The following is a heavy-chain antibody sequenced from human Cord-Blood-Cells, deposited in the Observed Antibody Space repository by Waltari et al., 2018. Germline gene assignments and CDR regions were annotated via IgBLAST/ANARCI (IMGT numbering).Heavy chain of an antibody. CDR1: GGPISSSSYY. V-gene: IGHV4-39*01. J-gene: IGHJ4*02. CDR3: ARRTLTGDMDY. CDR2: LYYSGST. Sequence: QLQLQESGPGLVKPSETLSLPCTVSGGPISSSSYYWGWIRQPPGKGLEWIGSLYYSGSTYYNPSLKSRVTISVDTSKNQFSLKLSSVTAADTAVYYCARRTLTGDMDYWGQGTLVTVSS. D-gene: IGHD7-27*01.